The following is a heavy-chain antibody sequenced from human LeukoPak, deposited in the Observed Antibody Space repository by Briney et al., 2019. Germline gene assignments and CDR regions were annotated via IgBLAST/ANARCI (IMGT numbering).Heavy chain of an antibody. CDR3: ARDYGDDAFDI. CDR1: GGSFSGYY. J-gene: IGHJ3*02. D-gene: IGHD3-16*01. V-gene: IGHV4-34*01. CDR2: INHSGST. Sequence: PSETLSLTCAVYGGSFSGYYWSWIRQPPGKGLEWIGEINHSGSTNYNPSLKSRVTISVDTSKNQFSLKLSSVTAADTAVYYCARDYGDDAFDIWGQGTMVTVSS.